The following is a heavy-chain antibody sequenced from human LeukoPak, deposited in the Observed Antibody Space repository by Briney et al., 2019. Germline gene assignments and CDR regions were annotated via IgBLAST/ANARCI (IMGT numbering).Heavy chain of an antibody. CDR1: GFTFRSYD. J-gene: IGHJ4*02. CDR2: IDTAGDT. D-gene: IGHD2-15*01. CDR3: VRVAVGGKGFDY. V-gene: IGHV3-13*01. Sequence: VGSLRLSCAASGFTFRSYDIHWVRQATGKGLEWVLAIDTAGDTYYPGSVKGRFTISRENAKNSLFLQMNSLRAGDTAVYYCVRVAVGGKGFDYWGRGTLVTVSS.